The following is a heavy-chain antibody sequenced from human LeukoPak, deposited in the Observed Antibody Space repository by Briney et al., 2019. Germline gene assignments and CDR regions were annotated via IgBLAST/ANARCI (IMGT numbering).Heavy chain of an antibody. J-gene: IGHJ4*02. CDR2: IRYDGTNQ. Sequence: AGGSLRLSCTASGFNFSNHGMHWVRQAPGKGLEWVAFIRYDGTNQYYAESVKGRFTISRDNPKNTLFVQMNSLRGEDTAVYYCAKVGSGWYGVDHWGQGTHVSVSS. V-gene: IGHV3-30*02. CDR1: GFNFSNHG. CDR3: AKVGSGWYGVDH. D-gene: IGHD6-19*01.